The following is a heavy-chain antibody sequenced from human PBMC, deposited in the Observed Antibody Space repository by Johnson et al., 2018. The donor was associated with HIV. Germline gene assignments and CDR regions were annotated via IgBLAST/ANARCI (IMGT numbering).Heavy chain of an antibody. Sequence: CAASGFTFSNYAMSWVRQAPGKGLEWVANIKQAGSEKYYVDSVKGRFNISRDNAKNSLFLQMNSLRAEDTAVYYCARPRVSSGRHGAFDIWGQGTMVTVSS. CDR1: GFTFSNYA. J-gene: IGHJ3*02. CDR2: IKQAGSEK. D-gene: IGHD3-22*01. CDR3: ARPRVSSGRHGAFDI. V-gene: IGHV3-7*01.